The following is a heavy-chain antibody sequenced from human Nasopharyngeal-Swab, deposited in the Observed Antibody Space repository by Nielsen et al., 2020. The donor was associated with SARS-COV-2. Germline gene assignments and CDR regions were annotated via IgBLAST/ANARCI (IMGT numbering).Heavy chain of an antibody. Sequence: SQTLSLTCAISGDSVSSNSAAWNWIRQSPSRGIEWLGRTYCRSKWYNDYAVSVKSRITINPDTSKNQFSLQLNSVTPEDTAVYYCARVRQQPGGGAFDIWGQGTMVTVSS. CDR1: GDSVSSNSAA. CDR3: ARVRQQPGGGAFDI. CDR2: TYCRSKWYN. V-gene: IGHV6-1*01. J-gene: IGHJ3*02. D-gene: IGHD6-13*01.